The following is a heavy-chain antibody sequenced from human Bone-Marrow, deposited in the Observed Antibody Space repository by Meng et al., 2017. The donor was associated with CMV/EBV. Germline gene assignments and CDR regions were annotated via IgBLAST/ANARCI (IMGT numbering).Heavy chain of an antibody. V-gene: IGHV3-33*06. CDR2: TWYDETKK. Sequence: GGSLRLSCAASGFTFSSYAMHWVRQAPGKGLEWVAITWYDETKKFYGDSVKGRFTISRDDSKNTVFLQMNSLRAEDTAVYYCVKDLVGAAAGHFDYWGQGTLVTVSS. D-gene: IGHD1-26*01. CDR1: GFTFSSYA. J-gene: IGHJ4*02. CDR3: VKDLVGAAAGHFDY.